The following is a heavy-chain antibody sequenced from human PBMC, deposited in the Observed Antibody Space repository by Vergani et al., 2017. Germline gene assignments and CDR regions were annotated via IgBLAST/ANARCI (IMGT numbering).Heavy chain of an antibody. CDR3: AGDPDIVVVPAAPDYYYYYGMDG. V-gene: IGHV1-18*04. J-gene: IGHJ6*02. Sequence: QVQLVQSGAEVKKPGASVKVSCKASGYTFTSYGISWVRQAPGQGLEWMGWISAYNGNTNYAQKLQGRVTMTTDTSTSTAYMELRSLRSDDTAVYYCAGDPDIVVVPAAPDYYYYYGMDGWGQGTTVTVSS. D-gene: IGHD2-2*01. CDR1: GYTFTSYG. CDR2: ISAYNGNT.